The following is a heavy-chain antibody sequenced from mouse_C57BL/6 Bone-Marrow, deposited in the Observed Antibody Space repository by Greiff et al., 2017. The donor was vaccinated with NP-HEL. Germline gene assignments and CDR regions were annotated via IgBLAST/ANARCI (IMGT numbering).Heavy chain of an antibody. CDR1: GYSITSGYY. D-gene: IGHD1-1*01. CDR2: ISYDGSN. V-gene: IGHV3-6*01. CDR3: ASQDYYGRRVDY. J-gene: IGHJ2*01. Sequence: EVKLQESGPGLVKPSQSLSLTCSVTGYSITSGYYWNWIRQFPGDKLEWMGYISYDGSNNYNPSLKNRISITRDTSKNQFFLTLSSVTTEDTATYYGASQDYYGRRVDYWGQGTTLTVSS.